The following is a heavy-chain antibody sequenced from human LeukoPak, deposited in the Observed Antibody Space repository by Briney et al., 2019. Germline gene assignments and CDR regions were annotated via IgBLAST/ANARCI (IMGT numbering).Heavy chain of an antibody. J-gene: IGHJ3*02. CDR3: ARGRPYYYGTFDI. V-gene: IGHV4-34*01. Sequence: SETLSLTCAVYGGSFSGYYWSWIRQPPGKGLEWIGEINHSGSTNYNPSLKSRVTISVDTSKNQFSLKLSSVTAADTAVYYCARGRPYYYGTFDIWGQGTMVTVSS. CDR2: INHSGST. CDR1: GGSFSGYY. D-gene: IGHD3-10*01.